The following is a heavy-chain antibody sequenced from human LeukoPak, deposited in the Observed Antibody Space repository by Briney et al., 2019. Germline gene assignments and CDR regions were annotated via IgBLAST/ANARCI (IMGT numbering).Heavy chain of an antibody. CDR3: AKDRSYTWDALDI. Sequence: PGGSLRVSCAASGFTVSSYAMSWVRQAPGKGLEWVSGISWNSGSIGYADSVKGRFTISRDSAKNSLYLQMNSLRAEDTALYYCAKDRSYTWDALDIWGQGTMVTVSS. V-gene: IGHV3-9*01. CDR1: GFTVSSYA. D-gene: IGHD4-11*01. J-gene: IGHJ3*02. CDR2: ISWNSGSI.